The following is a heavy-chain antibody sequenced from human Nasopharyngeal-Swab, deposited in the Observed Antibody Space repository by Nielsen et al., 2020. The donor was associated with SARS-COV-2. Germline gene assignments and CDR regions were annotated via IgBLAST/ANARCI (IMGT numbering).Heavy chain of an antibody. CDR3: ARDFGAYYDSTAKAY. J-gene: IGHJ4*02. D-gene: IGHD3-22*01. Sequence: GESLKISCAASGFTLSSYGMHWVRQAPGKGLEWVAVIWYDGSNKYYADSVKGRFTISRDNSKNTLYLQMNSLRAEDTAVYYCARDFGAYYDSTAKAYWGQGTLVTVSS. V-gene: IGHV3-33*01. CDR2: IWYDGSNK. CDR1: GFTLSSYG.